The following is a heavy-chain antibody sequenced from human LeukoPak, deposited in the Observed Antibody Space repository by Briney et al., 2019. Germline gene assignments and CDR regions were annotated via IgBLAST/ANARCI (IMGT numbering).Heavy chain of an antibody. CDR2: ISSSSSYI. D-gene: IGHD6-13*01. CDR3: ARLGAAAGTPGAFDI. CDR1: GFTFSSYS. J-gene: IGHJ3*02. Sequence: PGGSLRLSCAASGFTFSSYSMNWVRQAPGKGLEWVSSISSSSSYIYYADSVKGRFTISRDNAKNSLYLQMNSLRAEDTAVYYCARLGAAAGTPGAFDIWGQGTMVTVSS. V-gene: IGHV3-21*01.